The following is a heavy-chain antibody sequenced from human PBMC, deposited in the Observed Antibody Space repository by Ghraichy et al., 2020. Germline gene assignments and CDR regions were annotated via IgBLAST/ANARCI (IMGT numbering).Heavy chain of an antibody. V-gene: IGHV4-34*01. J-gene: IGHJ4*02. Sequence: SQTLSLTCAVYGGSFSGYYWSWIRQPPGKGLEWIGEINHSGSTNYNPSLKSRVTISVDTSKNQFSLKLSSVTAADTAVYYCARGKGNYYGSGSYSFDYWGQGTLVTVSS. CDR3: ARGKGNYYGSGSYSFDY. CDR2: INHSGST. D-gene: IGHD3-10*01. CDR1: GGSFSGYY.